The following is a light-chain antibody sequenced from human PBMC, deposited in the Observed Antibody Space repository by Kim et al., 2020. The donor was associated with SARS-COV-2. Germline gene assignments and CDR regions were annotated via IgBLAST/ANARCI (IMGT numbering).Light chain of an antibody. V-gene: IGKV1-12*02. CDR3: QQANSLPWT. CDR1: QGVGSR. J-gene: IGKJ4*01. Sequence: ASVGDRVTFTCRASQGVGSRLAWYQQKPGKAPRLLIYSASSLQTGVTSRFSGSGSESDFTLTISSLQPEDSATYFCQQANSLPWTFGGGTKVDIK. CDR2: SAS.